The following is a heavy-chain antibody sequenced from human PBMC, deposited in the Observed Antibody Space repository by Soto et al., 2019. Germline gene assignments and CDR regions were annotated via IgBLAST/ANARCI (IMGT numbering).Heavy chain of an antibody. Sequence: PGGSLRLSCAASGFTFSSYAMSWVRQAPGKGLEWVSAISGSGGSTYYADSVKGRVTISRDNSKNTLYLQMNSLRAEDTAVYYCTKHSPGMQQLPWFDPWGQRTLVTGSS. CDR2: ISGSGGST. CDR3: TKHSPGMQQLPWFDP. J-gene: IGHJ5*02. CDR1: GFTFSSYA. V-gene: IGHV3-23*01. D-gene: IGHD6-13*01.